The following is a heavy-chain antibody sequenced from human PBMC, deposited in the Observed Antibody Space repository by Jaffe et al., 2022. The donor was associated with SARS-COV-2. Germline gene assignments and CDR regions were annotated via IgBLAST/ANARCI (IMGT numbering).Heavy chain of an antibody. Sequence: EVQLVESGGGLVEPGRSLRLSCEASGFTFEDYAMHWVRQAPGKGLEWVSGITWNGGILGYADSVKGRFTISRDNARNSLYLQMNRLRTEDTALYYCAKDSSRDYGGSDFWGQGALVTVSS. J-gene: IGHJ4*02. V-gene: IGHV3-9*01. CDR1: GFTFEDYA. D-gene: IGHD3-10*01. CDR2: ITWNGGIL. CDR3: AKDSSRDYGGSDF.